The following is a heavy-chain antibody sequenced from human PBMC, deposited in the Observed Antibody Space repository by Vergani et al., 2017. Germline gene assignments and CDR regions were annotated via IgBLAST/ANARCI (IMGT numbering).Heavy chain of an antibody. CDR2: IYSGGST. V-gene: IGHV3-53*04. J-gene: IGHJ5*01. CDR1: GFTVSSNY. D-gene: IGHD4-11*01. Sequence: EVQLVESGGGLVQPGGSLRLSCAASGFTVSSNYMSWVRQAPGKGLEWVSVIYSGGSTYYADSVKGRFTISRHNSKNTLYLQMNSLRAEDTAVYYCARDQITVTGNWFDSWGQGTLVTVSS. CDR3: ARDQITVTGNWFDS.